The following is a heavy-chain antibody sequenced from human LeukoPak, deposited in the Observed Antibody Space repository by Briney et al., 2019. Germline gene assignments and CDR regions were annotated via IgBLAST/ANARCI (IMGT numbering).Heavy chain of an antibody. J-gene: IGHJ4*02. Sequence: PSETLSPTCTVSGGSISSYYWSWIRQPPGKGLEWIGYIYYSGSTNYNPSLKSRVTISVDTSKNQFSLKLSSVTAADTAVYYCARGGGGYCSSTSCSPYYDFWSGYYTIYYFDYWGQGTLVTVSS. CDR3: ARGGGGYCSSTSCSPYYDFWSGYYTIYYFDY. CDR1: GGSISSYY. CDR2: IYYSGST. V-gene: IGHV4-59*01. D-gene: IGHD3-3*01.